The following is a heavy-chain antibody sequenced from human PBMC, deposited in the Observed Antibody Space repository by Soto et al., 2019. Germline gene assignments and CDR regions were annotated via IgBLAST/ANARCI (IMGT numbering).Heavy chain of an antibody. J-gene: IGHJ4*02. CDR3: ARGIRGYSYGYGFVLDY. D-gene: IGHD5-18*01. V-gene: IGHV4-30-4*01. CDR2: IYYSGST. CDR1: GGSISSGDYY. Sequence: QVQLQESGPGLVKPSQTLSLTCTVSGGSISSGDYYWSWIRQPPGKGLEWIRYIYYSGSTYYNPSLKSRVTISVDTSKNQFSLKLSSVTAADTAVYYCARGIRGYSYGYGFVLDYWGQGTLVTVSS.